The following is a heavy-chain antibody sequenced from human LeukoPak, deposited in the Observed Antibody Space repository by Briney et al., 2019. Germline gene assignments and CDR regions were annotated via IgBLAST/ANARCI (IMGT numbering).Heavy chain of an antibody. V-gene: IGHV1-24*01. CDR1: GYSGIELD. CDR2: FDREDGGT. J-gene: IGHJ3*02. Sequence: EASVKVSCKVSGYSGIELDMHWVRQAPGKGLEWMGGFDREDGGTIYARKFQGRVTMTGDTSADTAYMELSSLTSEDTAVYYCATHTISGVVTYAFHMWGRGTLVTVSS. CDR3: ATHTISGVVTYAFHM. D-gene: IGHD3-3*01.